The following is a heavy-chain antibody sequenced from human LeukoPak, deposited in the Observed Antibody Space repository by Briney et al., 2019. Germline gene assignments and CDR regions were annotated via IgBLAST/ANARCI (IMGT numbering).Heavy chain of an antibody. V-gene: IGHV3-20*04. CDR3: ARHNWGRVDF. CDR2: INWNGGST. J-gene: IGHJ4*02. D-gene: IGHD7-27*01. Sequence: GGSLRLSCAASGFTFDDYGLSWVRQAPGKGLEWVSGINWNGGSTGYADSVKGRFTISRDNAKKSLYLQMHSLRAEDTAVYYCARHNWGRVDFWGQGTLVTVSS. CDR1: GFTFDDYG.